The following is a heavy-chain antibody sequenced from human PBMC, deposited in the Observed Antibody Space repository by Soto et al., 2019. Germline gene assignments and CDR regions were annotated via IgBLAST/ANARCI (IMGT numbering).Heavy chain of an antibody. V-gene: IGHV1-46*01. CDR2: INPRGGDT. CDR1: GYTFSSYY. J-gene: IGHJ4*02. CDR3: ARALTEFDY. D-gene: IGHD7-27*01. Sequence: QVRLLQSGTEVKQPGASLRVSCKASGYTFSSYYIHWVRQAPGQGLEWMGIINPRGGDTSYAQSFQGRVTMTRDTSTSTVYMELSSLTSAATAMYYCARALTEFDYWGPGTLVTVSS.